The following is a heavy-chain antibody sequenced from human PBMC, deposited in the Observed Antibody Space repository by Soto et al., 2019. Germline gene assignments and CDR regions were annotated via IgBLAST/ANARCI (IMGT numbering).Heavy chain of an antibody. CDR1: GGSISSSSYY. CDR2: IYYSGST. J-gene: IGHJ6*03. D-gene: IGHD6-6*01. Sequence: SETLSLTCTASGGSISSSSYYWGWIRQPPGKGLEWIESIYYSGSTYYNPSLKSRVTISVDTSKNQFSLKLSSVTAADTAVYYCARLDSSSPTYYYYYMDVWGKGTTVTVSS. V-gene: IGHV4-39*01. CDR3: ARLDSSSPTYYYYYMDV.